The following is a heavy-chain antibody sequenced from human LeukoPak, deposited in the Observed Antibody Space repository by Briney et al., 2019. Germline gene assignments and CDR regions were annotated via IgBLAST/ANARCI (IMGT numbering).Heavy chain of an antibody. Sequence: GGSLRLSCSASGFTFSSYGMHWLRQAPDKGLEWVAVISYDGSNKYYADSVKGRFTISRDNSKITLYLQINSLRAEDTAVYYCARAYTARENYFYYYMDVWGKGTTVTVSS. J-gene: IGHJ6*03. CDR1: GFTFSSYG. V-gene: IGHV3-30*03. CDR2: ISYDGSNK. CDR3: ARAYTARENYFYYYMDV. D-gene: IGHD5-18*01.